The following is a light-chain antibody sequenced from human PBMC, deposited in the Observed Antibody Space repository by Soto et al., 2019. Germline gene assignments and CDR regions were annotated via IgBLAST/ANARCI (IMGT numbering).Light chain of an antibody. J-gene: IGKJ2*01. CDR3: QQSYSTPHT. Sequence: DIQMTQSPSSLSASVGDRVTITCRASQSITTYLNWYQQKPGKVPKLLMYAASSLQSGVPSRFSGSGSGTDFTLTISSLQPEDFATYYGQQSYSTPHTFGQGTKLEIK. CDR2: AAS. V-gene: IGKV1-39*01. CDR1: QSITTY.